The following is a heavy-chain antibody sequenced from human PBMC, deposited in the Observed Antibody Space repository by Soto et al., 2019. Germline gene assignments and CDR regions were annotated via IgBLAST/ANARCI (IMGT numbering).Heavy chain of an antibody. CDR1: GGSISSSSYY. Sequence: SETLSLTCTVSGGSISSSSYYWGWIRQPPGKGLEWIGSIYYSGSTYYNPSLKSRVTISVDTSKNQFSLKLSSVTAADTAVYYCARAYGSGSYSTELYYYYYYMDVWGKGTTVTVSS. CDR2: IYYSGST. D-gene: IGHD3-10*01. V-gene: IGHV4-39*01. J-gene: IGHJ6*03. CDR3: ARAYGSGSYSTELYYYYYYMDV.